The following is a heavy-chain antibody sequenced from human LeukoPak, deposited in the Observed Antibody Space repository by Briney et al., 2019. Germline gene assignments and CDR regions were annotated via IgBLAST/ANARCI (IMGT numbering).Heavy chain of an antibody. J-gene: IGHJ6*02. D-gene: IGHD1-20*01. CDR1: GFTVGSNY. CDR3: ARDGLTGYWRGVNYYYGMDV. Sequence: GGSLRLSCAASGFTVGSNYMSWVRQAPGKGLEWVSVIYSGGSTYYADSVKGRITISRDNSKNTLYLQMNSLRAEDTAVYYCARDGLTGYWRGVNYYYGMDVWGQGTTVTVSS. CDR2: IYSGGST. V-gene: IGHV3-53*01.